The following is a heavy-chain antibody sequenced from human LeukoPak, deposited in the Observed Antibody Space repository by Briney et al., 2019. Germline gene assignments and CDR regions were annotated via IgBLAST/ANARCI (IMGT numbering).Heavy chain of an antibody. CDR3: AKANNWNYGFYFDY. Sequence: PGGSLRLSCAASGFTVSSNYMNWVRQAPGKGLEWVSVIYSVGSTYYADSVKGRFTISRDNSKNTLYLQMNSLRAEDTAVYYCAKANNWNYGFYFDYWGQGTLVTVSS. J-gene: IGHJ4*02. CDR1: GFTVSSNY. CDR2: IYSVGST. V-gene: IGHV3-66*01. D-gene: IGHD1-7*01.